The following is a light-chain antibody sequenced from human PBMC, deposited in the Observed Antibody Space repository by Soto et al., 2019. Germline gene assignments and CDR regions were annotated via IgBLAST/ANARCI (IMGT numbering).Light chain of an antibody. CDR2: DVN. Sequence: QSALTQPASVSGSPGQSITISCTGTSSDVGGYNYVSWYQHHPDKAPKLMIFDVNNRPSGISSRFSGSKSGNTASLTISWLQAEDEAAYYCSSYTSSSPRLVFGGGTKLTVL. J-gene: IGLJ3*02. CDR1: SSDVGGYNY. CDR3: SSYTSSSPRLV. V-gene: IGLV2-14*03.